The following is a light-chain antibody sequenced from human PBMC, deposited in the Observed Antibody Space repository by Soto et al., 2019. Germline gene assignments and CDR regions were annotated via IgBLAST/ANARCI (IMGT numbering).Light chain of an antibody. CDR3: QHLNGYPLT. CDR1: QGITSY. V-gene: IGKV1-9*01. J-gene: IGKJ4*01. Sequence: DIQLTQSPSFLSASVGDRVTITCRASQGITSYLAWYQQKPGKAPKLLIYAASTLQSGVPSRFSGSGSGTEFTLTISNLQPEDFATYYCQHLNGYPLTFGGGTKVEIK. CDR2: AAS.